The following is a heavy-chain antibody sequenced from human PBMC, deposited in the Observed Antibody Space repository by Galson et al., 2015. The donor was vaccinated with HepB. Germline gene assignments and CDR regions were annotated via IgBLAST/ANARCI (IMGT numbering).Heavy chain of an antibody. Sequence: SLRLSCAASGFKFRDKRMSWVRQPPGKGPEWIARIKSSKDGGTVDYAAPVEDRFTISRDDSRSTLYLQMSGLKTEDTAVYYCTTDPRSWGQGTLVTVSP. CDR2: IKSSKDGGTV. CDR3: TTDPRS. V-gene: IGHV3-15*01. J-gene: IGHJ5*02. CDR1: GFKFRDKR.